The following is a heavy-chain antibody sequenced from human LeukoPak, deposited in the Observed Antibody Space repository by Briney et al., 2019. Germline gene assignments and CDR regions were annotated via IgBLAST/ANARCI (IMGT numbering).Heavy chain of an antibody. Sequence: SVKVSCKASGGTFSSYAISWVRQAPGQGLEWMGRIVPILGIANYAQKFQGRVTITADKSTSTVYMELSSLRSEDTAVYYCASHFTTVPFWGQGTLVTVSS. CDR1: GGTFSSYA. V-gene: IGHV1-69*04. D-gene: IGHD4-17*01. J-gene: IGHJ4*02. CDR3: ASHFTTVPF. CDR2: IVPILGIA.